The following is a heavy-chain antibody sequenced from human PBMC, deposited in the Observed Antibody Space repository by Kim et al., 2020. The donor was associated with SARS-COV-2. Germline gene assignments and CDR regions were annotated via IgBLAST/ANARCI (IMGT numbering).Heavy chain of an antibody. J-gene: IGHJ4*02. CDR1: GFTFSSYE. V-gene: IGHV3-48*03. CDR2: ISSSGSTI. CDR3: ARDEIAARRPPCLDY. Sequence: GGSLRLSCAASGFTFSSYEMNWVRQAPGKGLEWVSYISSSGSTIYYADSVKGRFTISRDNAKNSLYLQMNSLRAEDTAVYYCARDEIAARRPPCLDYWGQGTLVTVSS. D-gene: IGHD6-6*01.